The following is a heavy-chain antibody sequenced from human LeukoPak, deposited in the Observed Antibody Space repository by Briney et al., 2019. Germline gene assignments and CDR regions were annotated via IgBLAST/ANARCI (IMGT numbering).Heavy chain of an antibody. Sequence: VGSLRLSCAASGFTVSSNYMSWVRQAPGKGLEWVSVIYSGGSTYYADSVKGRFTISRDNSKNTLYLQMNSLRAEDTAVYYCARVASGSYYYPLDYWGQGTLVTVSS. D-gene: IGHD1-26*01. J-gene: IGHJ4*02. CDR3: ARVASGSYYYPLDY. CDR2: IYSGGST. V-gene: IGHV3-53*01. CDR1: GFTVSSNY.